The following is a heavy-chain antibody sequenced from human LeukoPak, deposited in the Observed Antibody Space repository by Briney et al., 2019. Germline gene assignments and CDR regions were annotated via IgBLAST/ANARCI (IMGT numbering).Heavy chain of an antibody. D-gene: IGHD3-22*01. V-gene: IGHV3-7*01. CDR1: GFTFSSYW. CDR3: ARDPGHYDSSAKDAFDI. CDR2: IKQDGSEK. J-gene: IGHJ3*02. Sequence: GGSLRLSCAASGFTFSSYWMSWVRQAPGKGLEWVANIKQDGSEKYYVDSVKGRFTISRDNAKNSLYLQMNSLRAEDTAVYYCARDPGHYDSSAKDAFDIWGQGTMVTVSS.